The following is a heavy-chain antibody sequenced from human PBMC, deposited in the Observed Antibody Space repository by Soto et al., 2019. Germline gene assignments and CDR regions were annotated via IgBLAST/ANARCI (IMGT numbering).Heavy chain of an antibody. V-gene: IGHV3-23*01. Sequence: GGSLRLSCAASGFDFSTYAMTWVRQAPGKGLEWVSAIINSGATTYYADSVKGRFTISRDNSRNTLYLQMNSLRADDTAMYYCAKDWPGTSSVTSDFWGQGTLVTVSS. CDR3: AKDWPGTSSVTSDF. CDR2: IINSGATT. D-gene: IGHD4-17*01. J-gene: IGHJ4*02. CDR1: GFDFSTYA.